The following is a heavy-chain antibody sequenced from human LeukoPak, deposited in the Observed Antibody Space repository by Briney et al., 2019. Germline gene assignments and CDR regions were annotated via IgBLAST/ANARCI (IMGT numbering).Heavy chain of an antibody. V-gene: IGHV3-30*18. CDR2: ISYDGSNK. CDR3: AKDGAGDRGYSYDY. D-gene: IGHD5-18*01. CDR1: GFTFSSYG. J-gene: IGHJ4*02. Sequence: AGGSLRLSCAASGFTFSSYGMHWVRQAPGKGLEWVAVISYDGSNKYYADSVKGRFTISRDNSKNTLYLQMNSLRAEDTAVYYCAKDGAGDRGYSYDYWGQGTLVTVSS.